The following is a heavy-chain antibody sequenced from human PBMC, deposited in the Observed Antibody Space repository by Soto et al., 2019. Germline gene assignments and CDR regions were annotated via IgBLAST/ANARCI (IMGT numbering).Heavy chain of an antibody. CDR1: GFSLSTTGVG. CDR2: IYWDDDK. J-gene: IGHJ5*02. D-gene: IGHD6-13*01. CDR3: ARIRLAAAYATLSSLFDP. V-gene: IGHV2-5*02. Sequence: SGPTLVNPTQTLTLTCTFSGFSLSTTGVGVGWIRQPPGKALDWLALIYWDDDKRYSTSLKSRLTISKDTSKSQVVLTMTNMDPVDTATYYCARIRLAAAYATLSSLFDPWGQGTLVTVSS.